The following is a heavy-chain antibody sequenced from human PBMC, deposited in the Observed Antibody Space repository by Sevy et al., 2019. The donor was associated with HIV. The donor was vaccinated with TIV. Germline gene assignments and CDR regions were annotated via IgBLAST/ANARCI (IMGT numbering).Heavy chain of an antibody. V-gene: IGHV4-34*01. D-gene: IGHD2-15*01. J-gene: IGHJ4*02. CDR2: INHSGST. CDR3: ARLGGYCSGGSCPSDY. CDR1: GGSFSGYY. Sequence: SETLSLTCAVYGGSFSGYYWSWIRQPPGKGLEWIGEINHSGSTNYNPSLKSRVTISVDTSKNQFSLKLSSVTAADTAVYYCARLGGYCSGGSCPSDYWGQGTLVTVSS.